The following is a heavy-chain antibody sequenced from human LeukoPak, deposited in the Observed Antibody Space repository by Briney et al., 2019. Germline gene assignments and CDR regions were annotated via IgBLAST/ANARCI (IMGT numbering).Heavy chain of an antibody. J-gene: IGHJ4*02. V-gene: IGHV4-4*07. D-gene: IGHD3-10*01. CDR3: ARLATYYYGSMTYYFFEH. CDR2: MRTSVNN. CDR1: GGSISSYY. Sequence: SETLSLTCTVSGGSISSYYLSWIRQPAGRGLEWIGRMRTSVNNHYNPSLARRVSMSVDTSKRQLSLELSSMTAADTAVYYCARLATYYYGSMTYYFFEHWGQGILVTVSS.